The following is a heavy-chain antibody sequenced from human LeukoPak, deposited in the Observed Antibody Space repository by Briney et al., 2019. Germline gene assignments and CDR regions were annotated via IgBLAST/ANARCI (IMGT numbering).Heavy chain of an antibody. D-gene: IGHD5-12*01. V-gene: IGHV3-49*04. CDR1: GLTFGDYA. J-gene: IGHJ4*02. CDR3: TRGREYSTY. Sequence: GGSLRLSCTASGLTFGDYAMSWVRQAPGMGLEWVGFIRSKGYGGTREYAASVKGRFTISRDDSKSIAYLQINTLKTEDTAVYYCTRGREYSTYWGQGTLVTVSS. CDR2: IRSKGYGGTR.